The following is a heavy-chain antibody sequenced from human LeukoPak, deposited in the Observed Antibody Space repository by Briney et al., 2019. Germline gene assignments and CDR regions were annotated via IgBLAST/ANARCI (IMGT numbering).Heavy chain of an antibody. Sequence: SETLSLTCTVSGGSISSYYWSWIRQPPGKGLEWIGYIYYSGSTNYNPSLKSRVTISVDTSKNQFSLKLSSVTAADTAVYYCARDRANWGSTSWYFDLWGRGTLVTVSS. CDR1: GGSISSYY. V-gene: IGHV4-59*01. D-gene: IGHD7-27*01. J-gene: IGHJ2*01. CDR2: IYYSGST. CDR3: ARDRANWGSTSWYFDL.